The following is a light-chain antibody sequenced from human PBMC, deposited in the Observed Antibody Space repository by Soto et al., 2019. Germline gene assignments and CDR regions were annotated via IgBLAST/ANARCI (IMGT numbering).Light chain of an antibody. CDR3: QQYGSSPRT. Sequence: EIVLTQSPATLSLSPGERATLSCGASHSVSSSYLAWYQQKPGLAPRLLIYDASSRATGIPDRFSGSGSGTDFPLTISRLEPEDFAVYYCQQYGSSPRTFGQGTKVDIK. V-gene: IGKV3D-20*01. CDR1: HSVSSSY. CDR2: DAS. J-gene: IGKJ1*01.